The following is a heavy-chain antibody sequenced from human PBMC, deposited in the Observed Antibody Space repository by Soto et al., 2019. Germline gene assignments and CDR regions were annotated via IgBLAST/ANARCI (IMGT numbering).Heavy chain of an antibody. Sequence: QVQLVQSGAEVKKPGSSVKVSCKASGGTFSSYTISWVRQAPGQGLEWMGRIIPILGIANYAQKFQGRVTITADKATSTGYMELSSLRPEDTAVYYCARGFGRGLRAWWGQGTLVTVSS. V-gene: IGHV1-69*02. CDR2: IIPILGIA. CDR3: ARGFGRGLRAW. J-gene: IGHJ4*02. D-gene: IGHD4-17*01. CDR1: GGTFSSYT.